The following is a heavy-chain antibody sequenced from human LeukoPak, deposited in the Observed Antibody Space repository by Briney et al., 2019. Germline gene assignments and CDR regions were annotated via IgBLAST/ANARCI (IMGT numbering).Heavy chain of an antibody. CDR1: GFTFSNAW. CDR2: IRGKGFSDPP. CDR3: TVPQSGGNWFDP. V-gene: IGHV3-73*01. Sequence: GGSLRLSCAASGFTFSNAWMSWVRQASGKGLEWVGRIRGKGFSDPPAYAASVRDRFTISRDDSESTAYLQMNSLKAEDTAVYYCTVPQSGGNWFDPWGPGTQVTVSS. J-gene: IGHJ5*02. D-gene: IGHD3-16*01.